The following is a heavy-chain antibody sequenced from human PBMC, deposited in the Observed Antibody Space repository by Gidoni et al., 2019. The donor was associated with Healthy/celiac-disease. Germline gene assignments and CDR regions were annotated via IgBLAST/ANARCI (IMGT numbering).Heavy chain of an antibody. V-gene: IGHV4-59*01. CDR2: IYYSGST. J-gene: IGHJ6*03. CDR1: GGSISSYY. CDR3: ARGLADSSSSDYYYYYMDV. Sequence: QVQLQESGPGLVKPSETLSLTCTVSGGSISSYYWSWIRQPPGKGLEWIGYIYYSGSTNYNPSLKSRVTISVDTSKNQFSLKLSSVTAADTAVYYCARGLADSSSSDYYYYYMDVWGKGTTVTVSS. D-gene: IGHD6-6*01.